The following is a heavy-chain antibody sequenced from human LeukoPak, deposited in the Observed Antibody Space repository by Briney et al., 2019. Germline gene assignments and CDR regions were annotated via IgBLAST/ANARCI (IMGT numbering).Heavy chain of an antibody. CDR2: ISGGGYST. V-gene: IGHV3-23*01. Sequence: PGGSLRLSCAASGFTFSSCAMNWVRQAPGKGLEWVSAISGGGYSTYYADSVKGRFTISRDNSKNTLYLQMNSLRAEDTAVYYCAKEYGYDSSGYSDYWGQGTLVTVSS. CDR3: AKEYGYDSSGYSDY. D-gene: IGHD3-22*01. CDR1: GFTFSSCA. J-gene: IGHJ4*02.